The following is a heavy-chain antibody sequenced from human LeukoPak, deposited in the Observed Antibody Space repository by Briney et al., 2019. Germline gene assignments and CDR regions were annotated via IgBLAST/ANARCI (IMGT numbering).Heavy chain of an antibody. J-gene: IGHJ4*02. D-gene: IGHD5-18*01. Sequence: GGSLRLSCAASGFTLSSYWMIWVRQAPGKGLEWVANIKQDGSEKYYVDSVKGRFTISRDNAKNSLYLQMNSLRAEDTAVYYCAGAVDTAMGFDYWGQGTLVTVSS. V-gene: IGHV3-7*01. CDR3: AGAVDTAMGFDY. CDR1: GFTLSSYW. CDR2: IKQDGSEK.